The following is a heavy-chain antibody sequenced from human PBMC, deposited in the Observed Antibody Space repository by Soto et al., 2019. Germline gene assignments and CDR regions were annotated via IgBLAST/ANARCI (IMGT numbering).Heavy chain of an antibody. CDR3: ATLGRADYPPLAA. CDR2: ISSRGTDI. D-gene: IGHD4-17*01. V-gene: IGHV3-30*14. CDR1: GFLFSTST. J-gene: IGHJ5*02. Sequence: GGSLRLSCEASGFLFSTSTLNWVRRAPGKGLEWVAEISSRGTDIYYADSAKGRFTISRDNSKNTLYLLLDRVKSDDTAVYFCATLGRADYPPLAAWGQGTLVTVS.